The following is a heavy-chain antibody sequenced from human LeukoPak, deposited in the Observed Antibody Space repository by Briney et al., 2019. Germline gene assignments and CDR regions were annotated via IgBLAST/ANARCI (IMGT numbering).Heavy chain of an antibody. D-gene: IGHD6-13*01. CDR1: GFTFSSYA. J-gene: IGHJ4*02. CDR3: TKVLAEGAAAGVHVD. CDR2: ISGSGGST. Sequence: SGGSLRLSCAASGFTFSSYAMSWVRQAPGKGLEWVSAISGSGGSTYYADSVKGRFTISRDNSKNTLYLQMNSLRAEDTAVYYCTKVLAEGAAAGVHVDWGQGTLVSVSS. V-gene: IGHV3-23*01.